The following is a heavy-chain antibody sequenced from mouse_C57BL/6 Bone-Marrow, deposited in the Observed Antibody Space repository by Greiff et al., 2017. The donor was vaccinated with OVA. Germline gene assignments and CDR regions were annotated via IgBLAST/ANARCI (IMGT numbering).Heavy chain of an antibody. CDR2: IDPSDSYT. Sequence: VQLQQPGAELVRPGTSVKLSCKASGYTFTSYWMHWVKQRPGQGLEWIGVIDPSDSYTNYNQKFKGKATWTVDTSSSTAYMQLSSLTSEDSAVYYCARSDYDWAMDYWGQGTSVTVSS. CDR3: ARSDYDWAMDY. CDR1: GYTFTSYW. D-gene: IGHD2-4*01. J-gene: IGHJ4*01. V-gene: IGHV1-59*01.